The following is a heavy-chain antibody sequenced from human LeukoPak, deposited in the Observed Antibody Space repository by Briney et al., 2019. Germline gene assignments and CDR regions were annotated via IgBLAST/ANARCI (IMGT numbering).Heavy chain of an antibody. CDR2: ISGRGGST. J-gene: IGHJ4*02. Sequence: PGGSLRLSCAASGFTFSSYAMSWVRQAPGKGLEWVSAISGRGGSTYYADSVKGRFTISRDNSKNTLYLQMNSLRAEDTAVYYCAKDRHDYVWGSSTRYYFDYWGQGTLVTVSS. CDR1: GFTFSSYA. V-gene: IGHV3-23*01. D-gene: IGHD3-16*01. CDR3: AKDRHDYVWGSSTRYYFDY.